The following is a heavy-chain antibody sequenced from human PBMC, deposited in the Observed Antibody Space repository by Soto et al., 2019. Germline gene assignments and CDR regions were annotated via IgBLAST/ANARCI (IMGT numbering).Heavy chain of an antibody. CDR1: GYTFTSYD. D-gene: IGHD2-21*01. CDR2: MNPSSGNT. J-gene: IGHJ3*02. CDR3: ARGPALTLAYDAFDI. V-gene: IGHV1-8*01. Sequence: ASVKVSCKASGYTFTSYDINWVRQATGQGPEWMGWMNPSSGNTGYAQKFQGRLTMTRNTSISTAYMELSSLRSEDTAVYYCARGPALTLAYDAFDIWGQGTMVTVSS.